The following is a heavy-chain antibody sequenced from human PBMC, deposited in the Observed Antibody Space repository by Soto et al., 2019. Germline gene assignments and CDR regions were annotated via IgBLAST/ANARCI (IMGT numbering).Heavy chain of an antibody. CDR1: RDTFTSYY. CDR2: INPHAGST. Sequence: ASVKVSCKAPRDTFTSYYINWVRQAPGQGLEWMGVINPHAGSTAYAQKFKGRVTLTRETSASTVYMEVSSLTSEDTAMYYCARSSGGNFGIIIEGTNWFAPWGQGTLVTVSS. CDR3: ARSSGGNFGIIIEGTNWFAP. V-gene: IGHV1-46*01. D-gene: IGHD1-26*01. J-gene: IGHJ5*02.